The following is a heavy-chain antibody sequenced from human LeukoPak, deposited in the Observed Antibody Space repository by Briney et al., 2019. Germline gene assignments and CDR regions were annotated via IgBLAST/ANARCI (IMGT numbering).Heavy chain of an antibody. CDR1: GFNFYSYD. CDR2: LSGGGEAS. CDR3: AKKWLGGYFDL. D-gene: IGHD3-10*01. Sequence: GGSLRLSCAASGFNFYSYDMTWVRQAPGKGLEWVSSLSGGGEASYYVDSAKGRFTISRDNANDTLYLQMNSLRVDDTAVHYCAKKWLGGYFDLWGRGTKVTVSS. V-gene: IGHV3-23*01. J-gene: IGHJ3*01.